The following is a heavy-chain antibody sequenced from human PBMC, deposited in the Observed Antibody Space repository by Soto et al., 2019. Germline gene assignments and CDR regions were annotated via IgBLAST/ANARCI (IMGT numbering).Heavy chain of an antibody. Sequence: GSLRLSCVASGFTFSTYAMYWVRQAPGKGLEYVSAITSDGGGTYYASSVKGRFTISRDNSKSTLYLQMGSLRAEDMAVYYCARGSGDNRPPVMPYYFYGMDVWGQGTTVTVSS. J-gene: IGHJ6*02. CDR1: GFTFSTYA. CDR2: ITSDGGGT. V-gene: IGHV3-64*01. D-gene: IGHD3-16*01. CDR3: ARGSGDNRPPVMPYYFYGMDV.